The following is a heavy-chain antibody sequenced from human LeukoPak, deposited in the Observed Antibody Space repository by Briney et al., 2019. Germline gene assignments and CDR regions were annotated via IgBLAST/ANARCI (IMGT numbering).Heavy chain of an antibody. D-gene: IGHD3-22*01. J-gene: IGHJ4*02. CDR3: ARVYYDSSGYYWRNFDY. CDR1: GGSISSYY. V-gene: IGHV4-59*01. CDR2: IYYSGST. Sequence: KPSETLSLTCTVSGGSISSYYWSWIRQPPGKGLEWIGYIYYSGSTNYNPSLKGRVTISVDKSKNQISLKLSSVTAADTAVYYCARVYYDSSGYYWRNFDYWGQGTLVTVSS.